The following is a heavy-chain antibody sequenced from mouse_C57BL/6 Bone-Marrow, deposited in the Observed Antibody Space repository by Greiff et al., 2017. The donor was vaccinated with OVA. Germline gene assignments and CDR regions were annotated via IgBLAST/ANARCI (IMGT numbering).Heavy chain of an antibody. CDR1: GYTFTDYE. J-gene: IGHJ4*01. CDR3: RRDGPLVYYARDY. D-gene: IGHD2-10*02. Sequence: QVQLQQSGAELVRPGASVTLSCKASGYTFTDYEMHWVKQTPVHGLEWIGAIDPETGGTAYNQKFKGKATLTADKSSSTAYMELRSLTSEDSAGYYWRRDGPLVYYARDYWGQGTSVTVAS. CDR2: IDPETGGT. V-gene: IGHV1-15*01.